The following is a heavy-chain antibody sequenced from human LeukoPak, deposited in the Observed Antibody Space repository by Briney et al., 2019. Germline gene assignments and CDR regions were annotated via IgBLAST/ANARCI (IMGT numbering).Heavy chain of an antibody. D-gene: IGHD2-8*02. V-gene: IGHV4-59*01. CDR1: GGSISSNY. CDR2: IYYTGST. Sequence: SETLSLTCSVSGGSISSNYWSWIRQPPGKGLEWIGYIYYTGSTNYNPSLRSRVTISVDRSKSQFSLRLSSVTAADTAVYYCARDNEYCTGGRCYYWFDPWGQGTLVTVSS. J-gene: IGHJ5*02. CDR3: ARDNEYCTGGRCYYWFDP.